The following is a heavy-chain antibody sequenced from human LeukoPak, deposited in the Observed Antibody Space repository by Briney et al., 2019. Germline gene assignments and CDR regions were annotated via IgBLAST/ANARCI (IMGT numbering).Heavy chain of an antibody. CDR1: GYTFTSYY. CDR2: INPSGGST. J-gene: IGHJ4*02. Sequence: ASVKVSCKASGYTFTSYYMHWVRQAPGQGLEWMGIINPSGGSTSYAQKFQGRVTMTRDTSTSTVYMELSSLRSEDTAVYYCARCDYGSGSCLCGVDYWGQGTLVTVFS. D-gene: IGHD3-10*01. V-gene: IGHV1-46*01. CDR3: ARCDYGSGSCLCGVDY.